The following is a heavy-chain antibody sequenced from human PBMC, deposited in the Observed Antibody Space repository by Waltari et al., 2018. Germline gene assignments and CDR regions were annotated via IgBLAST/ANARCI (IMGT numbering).Heavy chain of an antibody. J-gene: IGHJ5*02. CDR1: GFAFSSFW. CDR3: TRSRYCSTTNCQVDWFDP. CDR2: INAGGRST. V-gene: IGHV3-74*01. Sequence: EVHLVETGGGLVQPGESLRLSCAASGFAFSSFWMHWVRQAPGKGLVWGSRINAGGRSTSYADSVKGRFTIARDNAKTTLYLEMNGLRAEDTAMYYCTRSRYCSTTNCQVDWFDPWGQGTLVTVSS. D-gene: IGHD2-2*01.